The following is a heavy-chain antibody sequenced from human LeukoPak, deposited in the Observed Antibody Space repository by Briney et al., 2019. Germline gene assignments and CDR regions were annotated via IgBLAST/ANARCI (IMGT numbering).Heavy chain of an antibody. CDR1: GSTFTSNN. J-gene: IGHJ6*02. CDR3: ARDYVLLWFGELLTRYYYYGMDV. D-gene: IGHD3-10*01. V-gene: IGHV1-2*02. Sequence: ASVKVSCTASGSTFTSNNLHWVRQPPGPGHGLMGWINPYSGGTNYAQKFQGRVTMTRDTSISTAYMELGRLRSDDTAVYYCARDYVLLWFGELLTRYYYYGMDVWGQGTTVTVSS. CDR2: INPYSGGT.